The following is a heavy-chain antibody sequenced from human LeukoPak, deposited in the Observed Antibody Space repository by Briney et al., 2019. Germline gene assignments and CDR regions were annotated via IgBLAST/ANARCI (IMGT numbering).Heavy chain of an antibody. CDR3: ARGDYGDYNDAFDI. D-gene: IGHD4-17*01. J-gene: IGHJ3*02. CDR2: ISVHNGNT. V-gene: IGHV1-18*01. CDR1: GYTFTTYA. Sequence: ASVKVSCKASGYTFTTYAISWVRQAPGQGLEWMGWISVHNGNTNYAQKFQGRVTMTRDTSTSTVYMELSSLRSDDTAVYYCARGDYGDYNDAFDIWGQGTMVTVSS.